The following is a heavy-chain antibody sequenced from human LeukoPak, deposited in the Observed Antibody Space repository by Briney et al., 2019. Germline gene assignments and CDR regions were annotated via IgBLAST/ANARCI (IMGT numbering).Heavy chain of an antibody. J-gene: IGHJ5*02. V-gene: IGHV1-69*05. CDR1: GGTFSSYA. Sequence: SVKVSCKASGGTFSSYAISWVRQAPGQGLEWMGRIIPIFGTANYAQKFQGRVTITTDESTSTASMELSSLRSEDTAVYYCARDSSPMVYADDWFDPWGQGTLVTVSS. D-gene: IGHD2-8*01. CDR3: ARDSSPMVYADDWFDP. CDR2: IIPIFGTA.